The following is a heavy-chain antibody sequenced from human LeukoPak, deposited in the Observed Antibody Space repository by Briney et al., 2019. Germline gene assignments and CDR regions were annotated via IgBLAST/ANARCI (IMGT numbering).Heavy chain of an antibody. D-gene: IGHD3-22*01. CDR1: GYTFTSYD. CDR3: VRGVDRSGYFAY. V-gene: IGHV1-8*01. J-gene: IGHJ4*02. Sequence: ASVKVSCKTSGYTFTSYDINWVRQATGQGLEWMGWMNPNSGNTAYAQKFQGRVTMTRNTSISTAYMDLSSLRSEDTAVYYCVRGVDRSGYFAYWGQGTLVTVCS. CDR2: MNPNSGNT.